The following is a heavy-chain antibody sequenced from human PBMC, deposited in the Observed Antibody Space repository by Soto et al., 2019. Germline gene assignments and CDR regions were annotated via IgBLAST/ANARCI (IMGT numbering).Heavy chain of an antibody. CDR3: ARDTYYYDSSGYYLGFDY. V-gene: IGHV3-30-3*01. D-gene: IGHD3-22*01. Sequence: PVGSLSLSCAASGLPFSSYAMHLVRPAPGKGLAWVAVISYDGSNKYYADSVKGRFTISRDNSKNTLYLQMNSLRAEDTAVYYCARDTYYYDSSGYYLGFDYWGQGTLVTVFS. J-gene: IGHJ4*02. CDR2: ISYDGSNK. CDR1: GLPFSSYA.